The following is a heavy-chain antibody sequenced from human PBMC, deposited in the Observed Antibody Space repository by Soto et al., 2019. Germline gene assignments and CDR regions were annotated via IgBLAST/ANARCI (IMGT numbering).Heavy chain of an antibody. CDR2: ISPYNGNT. CDR1: GYTFTSYG. J-gene: IGHJ5*02. V-gene: IGHV1-18*01. CDR3: ASQSPGAP. Sequence: QVQLVQSGAEVKKPGASVKVSCKASGYTFTSYGISWVRQAPGQGLAWMGWISPYNGNTKFPQKVQGRVTMTTDTATSTDYMELRSLRPDDTAVYYCASQSPGAPWGQGTLVTVTT.